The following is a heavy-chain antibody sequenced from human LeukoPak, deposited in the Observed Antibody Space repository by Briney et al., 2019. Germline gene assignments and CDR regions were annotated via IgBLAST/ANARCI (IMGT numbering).Heavy chain of an antibody. J-gene: IGHJ4*02. V-gene: IGHV3-53*01. CDR1: GFTVSSNY. CDR2: IYSGGST. Sequence: GGSLRLSCAASGFTVSSNYMSWVRQAPGKGLEWVSVIYSGGSTYYADSVKGRFTISRDNAKNSLYLQMNSLRAEDTAVYYCARLSPVRGYSLDYWGQGTLVTVSS. D-gene: IGHD4-23*01. CDR3: ARLSPVRGYSLDY.